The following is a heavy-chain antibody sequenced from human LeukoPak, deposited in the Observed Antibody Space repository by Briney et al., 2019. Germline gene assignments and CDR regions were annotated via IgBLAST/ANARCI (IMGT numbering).Heavy chain of an antibody. D-gene: IGHD6-13*01. V-gene: IGHV4-39*01. CDR3: ARGIAAAGTYAVFDY. CDR2: IYYSGST. J-gene: IGHJ4*02. Sequence: PSETLSLTCTVSGGSISSSSYYWGWIRQPPGKGLEWIGSIYYSGSTYYNPSLESRVTISVDTSKNQFSLKLSSVTAADTAVYYCARGIAAAGTYAVFDYWGQGTLVTVSS. CDR1: GGSISSSSYY.